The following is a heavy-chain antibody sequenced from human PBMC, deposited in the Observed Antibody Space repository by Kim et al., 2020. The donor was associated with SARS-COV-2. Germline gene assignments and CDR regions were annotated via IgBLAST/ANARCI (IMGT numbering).Heavy chain of an antibody. Sequence: GGSLRLSCAASGFTFSNYAMSWVRQAPGKGPEWVSAISGSGGSTYYADSLKGRFTISRDNSKNTLYLQMNSLRAEDTALYYCAKAPNTVATGGDCWGQGTLVTDSS. J-gene: IGHJ4*02. CDR2: ISGSGGST. D-gene: IGHD5-12*01. CDR1: GFTFSNYA. CDR3: AKAPNTVATGGDC. V-gene: IGHV3-23*01.